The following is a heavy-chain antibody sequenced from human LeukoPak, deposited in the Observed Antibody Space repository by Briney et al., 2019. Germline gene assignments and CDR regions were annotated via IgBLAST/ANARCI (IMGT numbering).Heavy chain of an antibody. CDR2: IYSGGST. D-gene: IGHD1-26*01. V-gene: IGHV3-53*01. Sequence: GGSLRLSCAASGFTVSSNHMSWVRQAPGKGLEWVSVIYSGGSTYYADSVKGRFTISRDNSKNTLYLQMNSLRAEDTAVYYCARVRRGALDYWGQGTLVTVSS. CDR3: ARVRRGALDY. CDR1: GFTVSSNH. J-gene: IGHJ4*02.